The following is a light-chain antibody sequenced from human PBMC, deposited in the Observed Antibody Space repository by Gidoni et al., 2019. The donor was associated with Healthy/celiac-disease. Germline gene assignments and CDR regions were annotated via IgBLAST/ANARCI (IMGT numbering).Light chain of an antibody. J-gene: IGLJ1*01. CDR3: AAWDDSLSGRYV. CDR2: RNN. V-gene: IGLV1-47*01. Sequence: QSVLPQPPSSSGTPGQRVTIPCSGSSSNIRSNYVSWYQQLPGTAPKLLNYRNNQRPSGVPDRFSGTKSGTSASLAISGVRSEDEADYYCAAWDDSLSGRYVFGTGTKVTVL. CDR1: SSNIRSNY.